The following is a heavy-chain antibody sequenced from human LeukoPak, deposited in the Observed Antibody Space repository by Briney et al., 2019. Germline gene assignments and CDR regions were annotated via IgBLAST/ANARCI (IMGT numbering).Heavy chain of an antibody. V-gene: IGHV3-23*01. J-gene: IGHJ4*02. Sequence: GGSLRLSCAASGVTLSSYAMSWARQAPGKGLEWVSGISSSGSGGNTYYADSVKGRFTISRDNSKNTLYLQMNSLRAEDTAVYYCAKGLTYYYDSSGYYFDYWGQGTLVTVSS. CDR1: GVTLSSYA. D-gene: IGHD3-22*01. CDR3: AKGLTYYYDSSGYYFDY. CDR2: ISSSGSGGNT.